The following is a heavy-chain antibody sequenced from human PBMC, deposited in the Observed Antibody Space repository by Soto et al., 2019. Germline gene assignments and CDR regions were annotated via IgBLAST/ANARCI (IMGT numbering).Heavy chain of an antibody. CDR1: GGTFSSYA. J-gene: IGHJ4*02. CDR2: IIPIFGTA. V-gene: IGHV1-69*01. D-gene: IGHD6-19*01. Sequence: QVQLVQSGAEVKKPGSSVKVSCKASGGTFSSYAISWVRQAPGQGLEWMGGIIPIFGTANYAKKFQGRVTITAEESMNKEYMELRRMRSEDTAVYYCARAAEVDGTQGVNYWGQGTLVTVSS. CDR3: ARAAEVDGTQGVNY.